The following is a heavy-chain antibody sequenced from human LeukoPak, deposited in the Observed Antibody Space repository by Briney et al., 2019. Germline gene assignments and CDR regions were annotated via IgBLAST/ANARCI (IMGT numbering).Heavy chain of an antibody. Sequence: SETLSLTCSVSGGSISSLYWSWIRQPPGKGLEWIGYIYYTGSTNYSPSLKSRVTMFVDMSKNQFSLRLSSVTAADTAVYYCARHRAYSSSSPFDYWGQGTLVTVPS. J-gene: IGHJ4*02. CDR2: IYYTGST. CDR3: ARHRAYSSSSPFDY. CDR1: GGSISSLY. D-gene: IGHD6-6*01. V-gene: IGHV4-59*08.